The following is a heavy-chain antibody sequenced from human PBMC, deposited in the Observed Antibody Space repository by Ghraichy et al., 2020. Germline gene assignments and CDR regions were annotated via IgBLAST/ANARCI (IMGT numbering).Heavy chain of an antibody. D-gene: IGHD4-17*01. CDR3: ARNDYGDAYYNWFDP. V-gene: IGHV4-59*01. CDR1: GGSISSYY. Sequence: SETLSLTCTVSGGSISSYYWSWIRQPPGKGLEWIGYIYYSGSTNYNPSLKSRVTISVDTSKNQFSLKLSSVTAADTAVYYCARNDYGDAYYNWFDPWGQGTLVTVSS. J-gene: IGHJ5*02. CDR2: IYYSGST.